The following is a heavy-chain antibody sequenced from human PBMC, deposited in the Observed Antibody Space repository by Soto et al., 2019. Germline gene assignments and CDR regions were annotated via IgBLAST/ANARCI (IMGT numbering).Heavy chain of an antibody. CDR2: IIPILGIA. J-gene: IGHJ6*03. CDR3: ARVPGVGYCSSTSCYAPTGYYYYYMDV. V-gene: IGHV1-69*02. D-gene: IGHD2-2*01. CDR1: GGTFSSYT. Sequence: QVQLVQSGAEVKKPGSSLKVSCKASGGTFSSYTNSWVRQAPGQGLEWMGRIIPILGIANYAQKFQGRVTITADKSTSTAYMVPSSLRSEDTAVYYCARVPGVGYCSSTSCYAPTGYYYYYMDVWGKGTTVTVSS.